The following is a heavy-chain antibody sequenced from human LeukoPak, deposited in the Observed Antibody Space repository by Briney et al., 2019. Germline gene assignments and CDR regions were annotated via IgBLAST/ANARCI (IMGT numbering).Heavy chain of an antibody. J-gene: IGHJ4*02. CDR1: GGTFSSYA. CDR3: ARDKSYSFYDILTGSLPDY. V-gene: IGHV1-69*04. CDR2: IIPILGIA. Sequence: SVKVSCKASGGTFSSYAISWVRQAPGQGLEWMGRIIPILGIANYAQKFQGRVTITADKSTSTAYMELSSLRSEDTAVYYCARDKSYSFYDILTGSLPDYWGQGTLVTVSS. D-gene: IGHD3-9*01.